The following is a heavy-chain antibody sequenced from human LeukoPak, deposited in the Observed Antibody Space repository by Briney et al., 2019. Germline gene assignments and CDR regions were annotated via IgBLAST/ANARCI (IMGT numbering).Heavy chain of an antibody. D-gene: IGHD5-18*01. CDR1: GFTFSSYA. CDR3: ARRHTAMENALDY. Sequence: PGGSLRLSCAASGFTFSSYAMSWVRQAPGKGLEWVSAISGSGGSTYYADSVKGRFTISRDNSKNTLYLQMNSLRAEDTAVYYCARRHTAMENALDYWGQGTLVTVSS. V-gene: IGHV3-23*01. J-gene: IGHJ4*02. CDR2: ISGSGGST.